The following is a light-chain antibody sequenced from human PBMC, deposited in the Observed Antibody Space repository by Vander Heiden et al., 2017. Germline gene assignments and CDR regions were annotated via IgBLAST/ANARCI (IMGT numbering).Light chain of an antibody. CDR3: QQRSNCTRKVT. Sequence: VLTPSPATLSLSPGHRATLSCRASQGVSSYLAWYERKPGKAPRPLNYDAYNRATGIPGRFSGSGAGTDFTLTISSIETEEFADYDCQQRSNCTRKVTFGGGTKVXIK. J-gene: IGKJ4*01. V-gene: IGKV3-11*01. CDR1: QGVSSY. CDR2: DAY.